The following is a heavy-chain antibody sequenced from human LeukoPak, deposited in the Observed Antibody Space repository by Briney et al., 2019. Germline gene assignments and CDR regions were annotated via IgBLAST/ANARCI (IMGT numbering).Heavy chain of an antibody. Sequence: GSLRLSFAASGFTVSSNYMSWVRQAPGKGLEWVSVIYSGGYTYYADSVKGRFTISRDNTKNTLYLQMNSLRAEDTAVYYCARAGITVTGAFDYWGQGTLVTVSS. J-gene: IGHJ4*02. D-gene: IGHD6-19*01. CDR2: IYSGGYT. V-gene: IGHV3-66*01. CDR1: GFTVSSNY. CDR3: ARAGITVTGAFDY.